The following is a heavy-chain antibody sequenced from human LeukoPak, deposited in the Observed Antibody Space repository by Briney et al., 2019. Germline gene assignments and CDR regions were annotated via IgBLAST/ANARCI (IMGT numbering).Heavy chain of an antibody. CDR2: ISYDGSNK. Sequence: GGSLRLSCAASGFTFSSYAMHWVRQAPGKGLEGVAVISYDGSNKYYADSVKGRFTISRDNSKNTLYLQMNSLRAEDTAVYYCARIKNPFLDWLPPFDYWGQGTLVTVSS. V-gene: IGHV3-30-3*01. J-gene: IGHJ4*02. D-gene: IGHD3/OR15-3a*01. CDR1: GFTFSSYA. CDR3: ARIKNPFLDWLPPFDY.